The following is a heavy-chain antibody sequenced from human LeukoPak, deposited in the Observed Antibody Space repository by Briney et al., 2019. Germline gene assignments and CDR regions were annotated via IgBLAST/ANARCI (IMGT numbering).Heavy chain of an antibody. CDR3: AKNPYEYYFDY. Sequence: ASVRVSCKASGYTLTGYYMHWLRQAPGQGLEWMGWINPNSGDTNYAQRFQGRVTMTRDTSISTAYMELSRLTSDDTAVYYCAKNPYEYYFDYWGQGTLVTVSS. J-gene: IGHJ4*02. V-gene: IGHV1-2*02. CDR1: GYTLTGYY. D-gene: IGHD5-12*01. CDR2: INPNSGDT.